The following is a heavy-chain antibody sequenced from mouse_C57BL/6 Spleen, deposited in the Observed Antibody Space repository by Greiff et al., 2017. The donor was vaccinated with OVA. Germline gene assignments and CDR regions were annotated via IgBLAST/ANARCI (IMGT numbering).Heavy chain of an antibody. Sequence: QVQLQQPGTELVKPGASVKLSCKASGYTFTSYWMHWVKQRPGQGLEWIGNINPSNGGTNYNEKFKSKATLTVDKSSSTAYMQLSSLTSEDSAVYYCARGERVYDYDVGEAMDDWGQGTSVTVSS. CDR2: INPSNGGT. V-gene: IGHV1-53*01. D-gene: IGHD2-4*01. CDR1: GYTFTSYW. CDR3: ARGERVYDYDVGEAMDD. J-gene: IGHJ4*01.